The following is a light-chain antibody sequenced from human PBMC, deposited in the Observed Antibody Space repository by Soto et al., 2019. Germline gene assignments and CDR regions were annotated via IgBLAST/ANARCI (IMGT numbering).Light chain of an antibody. CDR1: STDIGGYNY. V-gene: IGLV2-14*01. CDR3: SSYTSSSTLV. CDR2: EVS. Sequence: QSVLTQSASVSGSPGQSITISCTGTSTDIGGYNYVSWYQQHPGKAPKLMIYEVSHRPSGVSNRFSGSKSGNTASLTISGLQAEDEADYYCSSYTSSSTLVFGTGTKLTVL. J-gene: IGLJ1*01.